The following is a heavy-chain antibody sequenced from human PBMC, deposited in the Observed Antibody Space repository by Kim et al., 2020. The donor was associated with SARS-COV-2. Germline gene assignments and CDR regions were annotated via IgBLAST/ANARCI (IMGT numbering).Heavy chain of an antibody. J-gene: IGHJ6*02. D-gene: IGHD6-13*01. Sequence: STSLKTRLTISKDNSKNQVVLTMTNMDPVDTATYYCARDSSIYYYYGMDVWGQGTTVTVSS. V-gene: IGHV2-70*01. CDR3: ARDSSIYYYYGMDV.